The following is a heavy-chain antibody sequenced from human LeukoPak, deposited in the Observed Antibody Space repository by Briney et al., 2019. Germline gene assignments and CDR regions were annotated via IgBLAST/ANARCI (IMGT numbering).Heavy chain of an antibody. CDR2: ISYDGSRQ. V-gene: IGHV3-30*04. CDR1: GFTFSSYA. D-gene: IGHD1/OR15-1a*01. Sequence: HPGGSLRLSCAASGFTFSSYAMHWVRQAPGKGLEWVAVISYDGSRQYYSDSMEGRFTISRDNFKNMLYLQMNSLRVEDTAVYYCAKETIRRGPHDYWGQGTLVTVSS. J-gene: IGHJ4*02. CDR3: AKETIRRGPHDY.